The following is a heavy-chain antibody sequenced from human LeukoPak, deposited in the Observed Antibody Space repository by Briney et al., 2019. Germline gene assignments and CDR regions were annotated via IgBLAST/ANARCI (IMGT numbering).Heavy chain of an antibody. Sequence: PGGSLRLSCAASGFSFSDAWMSWVRQAPGKGLEWVGRIKSKAEGGTTDYAAPVKGRFTFSRDDSKNTVYLQMNSLKIEDTAVYYCTTDDWDPWGQGTLVTVSS. CDR2: IKSKAEGGTT. CDR3: TTDDWDP. D-gene: IGHD3-9*01. J-gene: IGHJ5*02. V-gene: IGHV3-15*01. CDR1: GFSFSDAW.